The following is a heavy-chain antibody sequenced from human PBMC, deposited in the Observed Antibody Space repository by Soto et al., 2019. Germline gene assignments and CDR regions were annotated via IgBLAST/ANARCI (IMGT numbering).Heavy chain of an antibody. CDR1: GFTFSDYY. D-gene: IGHD4-4*01. V-gene: IGHV3-11*01. CDR2: ISSSGSTI. J-gene: IGHJ6*03. CDR3: ARDSYLPYSNNRGYMDV. Sequence: GGSLRLSCAASGFTFSDYYMSWIRQAPGKGLEWVSYISSSGSTIYYADSVKGRFTISRDNAKNSLYLQMNSLRAEDTAVYYCARDSYLPYSNNRGYMDVWGKGTTVTVSS.